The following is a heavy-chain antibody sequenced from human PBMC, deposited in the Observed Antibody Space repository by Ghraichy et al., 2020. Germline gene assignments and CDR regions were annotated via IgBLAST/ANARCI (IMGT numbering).Heavy chain of an antibody. D-gene: IGHD3-3*01. CDR2: IYYSGST. V-gene: IGHV4-39*01. Sequence: GSLRLSCTVSGGSISSSSYYWGWIRQPPGKGLEWIGSIYYSGSTYYNPSLKSRVTISVDTSKNQFSLKLSSVTAADTAVYYCARHVNYDFWSGYLPHDYWGQGTLVTVSS. CDR3: ARHVNYDFWSGYLPHDY. CDR1: GGSISSSSYY. J-gene: IGHJ4*02.